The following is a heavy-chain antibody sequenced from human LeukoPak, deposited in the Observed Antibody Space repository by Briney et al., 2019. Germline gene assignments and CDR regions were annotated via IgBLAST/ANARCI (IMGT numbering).Heavy chain of an antibody. V-gene: IGHV1-8*01. CDR2: MSPNSGDT. CDR1: GYTFTSHD. CDR3: ARDYGYCSSTSCPGNWFDP. D-gene: IGHD2-2*01. J-gene: IGHJ5*02. Sequence: ASVKVSCKASGYTFTSHDINWVRQATGQGLEWMGWMSPNSGDTGYAQKFQGRVTITRDTSASTAYMELSSLRSEDTAVYYCARDYGYCSSTSCPGNWFDPWGQGTLVTVSS.